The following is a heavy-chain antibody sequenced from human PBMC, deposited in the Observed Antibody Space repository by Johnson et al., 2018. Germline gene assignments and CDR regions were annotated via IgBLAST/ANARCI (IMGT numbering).Heavy chain of an antibody. CDR3: ARGKIAPKGALDI. D-gene: IGHD2-15*01. Sequence: QVQLVQSGAEVKKPGSSVKVSCKASGGTFSSYAISWVRQAPGQGLEWMGGIIPLFGTANYEQKFQCRVTITADESTSTAYMELSSLRSEDPAVYYCARGKIAPKGALDIWGQGTMVTVSS. V-gene: IGHV1-69*01. CDR1: GGTFSSYA. J-gene: IGHJ3*02. CDR2: IIPLFGTA.